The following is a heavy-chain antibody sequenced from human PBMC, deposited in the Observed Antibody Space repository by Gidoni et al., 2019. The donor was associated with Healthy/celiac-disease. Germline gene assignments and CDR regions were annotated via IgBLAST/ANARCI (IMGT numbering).Heavy chain of an antibody. CDR2: MFSKDEK. V-gene: IGHV2-26*01. D-gene: IGHD2-15*01. Sequence: HVTLKESGPVLATLTETLTLTSTVSAFSPSHARLGVSWIRQPPGKAPEWLAHMFSKDEKSYSTSLNGSLTNCKDTYKSQFVPTMTNMYPVDTATYFCARLRPSGYCSAGSCSGEVYFDLWGRGTLVTVSS. CDR1: AFSPSHARLG. J-gene: IGHJ2*01. CDR3: ARLRPSGYCSAGSCSGEVYFDL.